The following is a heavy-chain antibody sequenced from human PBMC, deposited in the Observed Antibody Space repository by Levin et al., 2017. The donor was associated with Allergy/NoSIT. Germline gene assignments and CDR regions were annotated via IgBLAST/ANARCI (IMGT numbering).Heavy chain of an antibody. CDR1: GASGISGGYY. CDR2: LYPSGGA. V-gene: IGHV4-31*03. Sequence: SQTLSLTCTVSGASGISGGYYWSWIRQHPGKGLEWIGYLYPSGGAYYNPSLKSRVTMSEDTSTKQFSLNLTSVTAADTAVYYCARGVGYCSSTGCLKYYFDSWGQGSLVSVSS. D-gene: IGHD2-2*01. CDR3: ARGVGYCSSTGCLKYYFDS. J-gene: IGHJ4*02.